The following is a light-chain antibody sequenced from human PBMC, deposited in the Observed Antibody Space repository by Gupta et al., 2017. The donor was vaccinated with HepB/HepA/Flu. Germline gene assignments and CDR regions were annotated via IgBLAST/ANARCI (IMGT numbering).Light chain of an antibody. CDR1: ALTKRY. CDR2: KDS. J-gene: IGLJ2*01. CDR3: QSADSSETYVV. V-gene: IGLV3-25*03. Sequence: FELTQAPSVSVSPGQTARITCSGDALTKRYVYWYQQKPGQAPILVIYKDSGRPSGIPERFSGSSSGTTVTLTISGVQAEDEADYYCQSADSSETYVVFGGGTKLTVL.